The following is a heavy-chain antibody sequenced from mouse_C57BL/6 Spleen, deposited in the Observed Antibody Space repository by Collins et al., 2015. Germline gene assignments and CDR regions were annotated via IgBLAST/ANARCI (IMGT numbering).Heavy chain of an antibody. J-gene: IGHJ2*01. Sequence: EVKLVESGGGLVKPGGSLKLSCAASGFTFSSYAMSWVRQTPEKRLEWVASISSGGSTYYPDSVKGRFTISRDNARNILYLQMSSLRPEDTAMYYCARGSTMIKFSHFDYWGQGTTLTVSS. CDR3: ARGSTMIKFSHFDY. CDR1: GFTFSSYA. D-gene: IGHD2-4*01. V-gene: IGHV5-6-5*01. CDR2: ISSGGST.